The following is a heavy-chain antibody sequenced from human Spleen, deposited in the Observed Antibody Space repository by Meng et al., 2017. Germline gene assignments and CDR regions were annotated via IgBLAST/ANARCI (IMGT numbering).Heavy chain of an antibody. CDR3: ARVGYYYDSSGYYSVIDY. D-gene: IGHD3-22*01. CDR1: GFSLSTSGVG. J-gene: IGHJ4*02. Sequence: QITLKGSGPTLVKPTQTLTLTCTFSGFSLSTSGVGVGWIRQPPGKALEWLALIYWDDDKRYSPSLKSRLTITKDTSKNQVVLTMTNMDPVDTATYYCARVGYYYDSSGYYSVIDYWGQGTLVTVSS. CDR2: IYWDDDK. V-gene: IGHV2-5*02.